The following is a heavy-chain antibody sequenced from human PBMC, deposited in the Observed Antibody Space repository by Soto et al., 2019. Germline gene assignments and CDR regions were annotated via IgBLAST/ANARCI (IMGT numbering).Heavy chain of an antibody. CDR2: IYTSGST. D-gene: IGHD2-15*01. Sequence: SDILSLTCTGSGGSISSYYWSWIRQPAGKGLEWIGRIYTSGSTNYNPSLKSRVTMSVDTSKNQFSLKLSSVTAADTAVYYCARALDCSGGSCYDIDYWGQGTPVTVSS. V-gene: IGHV4-4*07. J-gene: IGHJ4*02. CDR1: GGSISSYY. CDR3: ARALDCSGGSCYDIDY.